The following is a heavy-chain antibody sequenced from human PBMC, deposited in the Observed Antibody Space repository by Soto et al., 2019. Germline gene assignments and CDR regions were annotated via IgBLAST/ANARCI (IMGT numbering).Heavy chain of an antibody. CDR2: IGGRGGNT. V-gene: IGHV3-23*01. D-gene: IGHD2-21*02. J-gene: IGHJ6*02. CDR3: AKTRDIYYGMDV. Sequence: PGGSLRLSCAASGFTFRSYAMTWVRQAPGKGLERVSTIGGRGGNTYYAGSVKGRFTISRDNSKNTLFLQMDSLRAEDTALYYCAKTRDIYYGMDVWGQGTTVTVSS. CDR1: GFTFRSYA.